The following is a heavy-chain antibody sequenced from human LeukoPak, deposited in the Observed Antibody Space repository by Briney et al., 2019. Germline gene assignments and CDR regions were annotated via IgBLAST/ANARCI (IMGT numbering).Heavy chain of an antibody. J-gene: IGHJ3*02. Sequence: PSETLSLTCTVSGGSISSGGYYWSWISQPPGKGLEWIGYIYDSATTHHNPSLKSRVTISDETSKNQFSLKLSSVTAADTAVYYCARVHPQKERAFDIWGQGTMVTVSS. CDR1: GGSISSGGYY. V-gene: IGHV4-31*03. CDR3: ARVHPQKERAFDI. CDR2: IYDSATT.